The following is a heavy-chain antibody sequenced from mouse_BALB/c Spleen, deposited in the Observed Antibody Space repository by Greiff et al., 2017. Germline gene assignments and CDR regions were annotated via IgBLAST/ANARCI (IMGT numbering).Heavy chain of an antibody. CDR3: ARAEGNYFDD. CDR1: GFTFSSYA. V-gene: IGHV5-6-5*01. CDR2: ISSGGST. Sequence: DVKLVESGGDLVKPGGSLKLSCAASGFTFSSYAMSWVRQTPEKRLEWVASISSGGSTYYPDSVKGRFTISRDNARNILYLQMSSLRSEDTAMYYCARAEGNYFDDWGQGTTLTVSS. J-gene: IGHJ2*01.